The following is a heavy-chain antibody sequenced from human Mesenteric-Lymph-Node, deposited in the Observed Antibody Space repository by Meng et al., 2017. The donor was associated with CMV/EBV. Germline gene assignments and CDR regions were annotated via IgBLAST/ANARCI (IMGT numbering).Heavy chain of an antibody. Sequence: SETLSLTCTVSGGSISSYYWSWIRQPPGKGLEWIGYIYYSGSTNYHPSLKSRVTISVDTSKNQFSLKLSSVTAADAAVYYCAREGGYYDILTGYYKGVYFDYWGQGTLVTVSS. V-gene: IGHV4-59*01. D-gene: IGHD3-9*01. CDR3: AREGGYYDILTGYYKGVYFDY. CDR1: GGSISSYY. CDR2: IYYSGST. J-gene: IGHJ4*02.